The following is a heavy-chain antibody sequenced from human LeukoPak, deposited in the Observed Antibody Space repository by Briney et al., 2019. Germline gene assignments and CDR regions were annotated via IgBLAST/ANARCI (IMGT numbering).Heavy chain of an antibody. D-gene: IGHD2-2*01. CDR1: GFTVSDNY. Sequence: GGSLRLSCAAAGFTVSDNYMSWVRQAPGKGLEWVSAISGSGGSTYYADSVKGRFTISRDNSKNTLYLQMNSLRAEDTAVYYCAKGGIVPAAPFDYWGQGTLVTVSS. J-gene: IGHJ4*02. CDR2: ISGSGGST. CDR3: AKGGIVPAAPFDY. V-gene: IGHV3-23*01.